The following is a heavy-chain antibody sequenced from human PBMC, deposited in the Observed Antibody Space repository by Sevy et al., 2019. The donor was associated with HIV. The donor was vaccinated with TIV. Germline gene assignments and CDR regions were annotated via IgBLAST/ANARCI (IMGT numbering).Heavy chain of an antibody. Sequence: GGSLLSCAASGFTFSSYAMSWVRQAPGKGLEWVSAISGSGGSTYYADSVKGRFTISRDNSKNTLYLQMNSLRAEDTAVYYCANLDDYGDYVRGQNYYYYMDVWGKWTTVTVSS. J-gene: IGHJ6*03. D-gene: IGHD4-17*01. CDR3: ANLDDYGDYVRGQNYYYYMDV. CDR1: GFTFSSYA. V-gene: IGHV3-23*01. CDR2: ISGSGGST.